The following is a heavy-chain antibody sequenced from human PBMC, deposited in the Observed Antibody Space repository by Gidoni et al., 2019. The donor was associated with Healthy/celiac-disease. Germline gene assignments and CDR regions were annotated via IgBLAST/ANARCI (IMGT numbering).Heavy chain of an antibody. CDR3: ARVGYYYGSGGGSPFDY. CDR1: GGPFSRYS. D-gene: IGHD3-10*01. V-gene: IGHV1-69*06. CDR2: IIPIFGTA. J-gene: IGHJ4*02. Sequence: QVQLVQSGAEVKKPGSSVKVSCKASGGPFSRYSISWGRQAPGQGLEWMGGIIPIFGTANYAQKFQGRVTITADKSTSTAYMELSSLRSEDTAVYYCARVGYYYGSGGGSPFDYWGQGTLVTVSS.